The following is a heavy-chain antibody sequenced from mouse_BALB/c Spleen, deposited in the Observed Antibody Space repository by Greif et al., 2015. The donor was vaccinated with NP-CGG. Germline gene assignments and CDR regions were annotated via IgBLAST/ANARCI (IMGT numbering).Heavy chain of an antibody. Sequence: VMLVESGPGLVAPSQSLSITCTVSGFSLTSYGVHWVRQPPGKGLEWLGVIWAGGSTNYNSALMSRLSISKDNSESQVFLKMNSLQTDDTAMYYCARPNWAYAMDYWGQGTSVTVSS. J-gene: IGHJ4*01. CDR1: GFSLTSYG. CDR2: IWAGGST. D-gene: IGHD4-1*01. V-gene: IGHV2-9*02. CDR3: ARPNWAYAMDY.